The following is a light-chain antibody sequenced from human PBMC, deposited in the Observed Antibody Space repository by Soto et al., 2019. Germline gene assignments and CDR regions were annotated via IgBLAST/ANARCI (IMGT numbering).Light chain of an antibody. Sequence: QSVLTQPPSVSSAPGQKVTISCSGSSSNIGDDYVSWYQQFPGKAPRLLIYDDDKRPSGIPDRFSGSKSGTAATLEITGLQTGDAADYYCGTWDSSLSGGVFGGGTQLTVL. V-gene: IGLV1-51*01. CDR2: DDD. J-gene: IGLJ3*02. CDR3: GTWDSSLSGGV. CDR1: SSNIGDDY.